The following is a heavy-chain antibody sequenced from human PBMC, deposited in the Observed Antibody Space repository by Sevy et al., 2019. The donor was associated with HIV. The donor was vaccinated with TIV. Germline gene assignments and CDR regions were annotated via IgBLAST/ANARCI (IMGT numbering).Heavy chain of an antibody. CDR3: ARGGDFNDRSAKRDFDY. Sequence: GGSLRLSCAASGFTFSNYGMHWVRQAPGKGLEWVAVIWNDGSKKYYADSVKGRLTISRDNSENTLYLQMNSLRVEDTAVYFCARGGDFNDRSAKRDFDYWGQGTLVTVSS. CDR1: GFTFSNYG. J-gene: IGHJ4*02. CDR2: IWNDGSKK. V-gene: IGHV3-33*01. D-gene: IGHD3-22*01.